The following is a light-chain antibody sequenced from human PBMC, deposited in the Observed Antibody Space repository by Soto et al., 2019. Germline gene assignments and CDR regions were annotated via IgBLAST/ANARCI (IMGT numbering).Light chain of an antibody. J-gene: IGKJ5*01. V-gene: IGKV3-11*01. CDR2: GAS. CDR3: QQRSNWPSIT. Sequence: EIVLTQSPGTLSLSPGETATLSCRASQSVSSTYLAWYQQKPGQAPGLLLYGASNRASGIPARFSGGGSGTDFTLTINSLEPEDFAVYYCQQRSNWPSITFGQGTRLEIK. CDR1: QSVSSTY.